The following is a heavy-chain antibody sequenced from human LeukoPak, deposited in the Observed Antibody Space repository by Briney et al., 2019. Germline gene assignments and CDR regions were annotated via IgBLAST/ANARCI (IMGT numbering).Heavy chain of an antibody. CDR3: AAHTYYYSSGSFGH. CDR2: MNPSSGNT. CDR1: GYSFTSYD. V-gene: IGHV1-8*01. D-gene: IGHD3-10*01. J-gene: IGHJ4*02. Sequence: ASVKVSCKASGYSFTSYDIHWVRQATGQGPEWIGWMNPSSGNTGYAQRFQGRVTMTRDTSTSTAYLELSSLTSDDTAVYYCAAHTYYYSSGSFGHWGQGTLVTVSS.